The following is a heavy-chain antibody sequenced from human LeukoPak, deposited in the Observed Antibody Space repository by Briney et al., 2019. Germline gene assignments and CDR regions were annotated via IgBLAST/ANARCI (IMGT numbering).Heavy chain of an antibody. CDR3: AKVFDYDYVWGSYRYGPFDY. Sequence: GGSLRLSCAASGFTFSSYAMSWVRQAPGKGLEWVSAISGSGGSTYYADSVKGRFTISRDNSKNTPYLQMNSLRAEDTAVYYCAKVFDYDYVWGSYRYGPFDYWGQGTLVTVSS. D-gene: IGHD3-16*02. CDR1: GFTFSSYA. J-gene: IGHJ4*02. V-gene: IGHV3-23*01. CDR2: ISGSGGST.